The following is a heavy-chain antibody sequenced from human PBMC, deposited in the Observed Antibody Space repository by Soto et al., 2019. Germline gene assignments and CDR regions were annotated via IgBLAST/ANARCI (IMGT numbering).Heavy chain of an antibody. CDR2: IIPALGTA. D-gene: IGHD4-17*01. V-gene: IGHV1-69*08. CDR3: ARPDFGDYWYFDL. J-gene: IGHJ2*01. Sequence: QDQLVQSGAEVKKPGSSVKVSCKASGGTFSSHTFSWVRQAPGQGLEWMGRIIPALGTATYAQKFQGRVTITADESATTGYMELNSLRSEDTAVYYCARPDFGDYWYFDLWGRGTLVTVSS. CDR1: GGTFSSHT.